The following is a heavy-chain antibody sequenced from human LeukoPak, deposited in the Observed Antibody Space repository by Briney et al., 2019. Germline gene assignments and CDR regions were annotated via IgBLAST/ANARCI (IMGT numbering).Heavy chain of an antibody. J-gene: IGHJ4*02. V-gene: IGHV3-53*01. Sequence: PGGSLRLSCAASGFTVSSNYMSWVRQAPGKGLGWVSVFYSGGSTYYADPVKGRFTISRDNSKNTLYLQMNSLRAEDTAVYYCARVGEERGFDYWGQGTLVTVSS. CDR3: ARVGEERGFDY. D-gene: IGHD3-10*01. CDR2: FYSGGST. CDR1: GFTVSSNY.